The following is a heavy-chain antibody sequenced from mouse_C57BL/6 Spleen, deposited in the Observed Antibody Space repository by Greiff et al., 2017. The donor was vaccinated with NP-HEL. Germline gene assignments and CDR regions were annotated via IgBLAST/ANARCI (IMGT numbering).Heavy chain of an antibody. CDR1: GYTFTSYW. D-gene: IGHD2-12*01. CDR3: ARRAIVNYLPKDD. J-gene: IGHJ4*01. Sequence: QVQLQQPGAELVKPGASVKMSCKASGYTFTSYWITWVKQRPGQGLEWIGDIYPGSGSTNYNEKFKSKATLTVDTSSSTAYMQRSSLTSEDSAVYYSARRAIVNYLPKDDWGQGTSVTVS. CDR2: IYPGSGST. V-gene: IGHV1-55*01.